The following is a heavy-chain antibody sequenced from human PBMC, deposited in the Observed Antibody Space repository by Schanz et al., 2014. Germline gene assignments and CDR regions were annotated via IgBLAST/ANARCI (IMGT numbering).Heavy chain of an antibody. CDR1: GYTFTSYD. V-gene: IGHV1-8*01. CDR3: ARGGYSSGWYDRDIAHFDY. CDR2: MNPNSGNP. J-gene: IGHJ4*02. Sequence: QVQLIQSGAEVKKPGASVKVSCTASGYTFTSYDINWVRQAPGQGLEWLGWMNPNSGNPGFAQKFRGRVTMTRNTSMSTAYMELSSLRSEDTAVYYCARGGYSSGWYDRDIAHFDYWGQGTLVTVSS. D-gene: IGHD6-19*01.